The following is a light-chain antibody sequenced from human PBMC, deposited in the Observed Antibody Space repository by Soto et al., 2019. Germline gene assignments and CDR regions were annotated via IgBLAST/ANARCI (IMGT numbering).Light chain of an antibody. Sequence: DIVMTQSPDSLAVSLGERATINCKSSQSVLHSSNNENYLVWYQQKPGQPPKLLIYWASTRESGVPDRFSGSGSGTDFTLTISRLQAEDVAVYYCQQYYSTPYTFGQGTKLEIK. J-gene: IGKJ2*01. CDR3: QQYYSTPYT. CDR1: QSVLHSSNNENY. V-gene: IGKV4-1*01. CDR2: WAS.